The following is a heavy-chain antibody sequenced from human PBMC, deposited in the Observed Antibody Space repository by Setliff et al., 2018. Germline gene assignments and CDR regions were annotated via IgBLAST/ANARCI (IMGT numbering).Heavy chain of an antibody. J-gene: IGHJ4*01. D-gene: IGHD3-3*01. CDR1: GFSFSSYA. CDR2: IIGSGIST. CDR3: AKSPHDFWSGRVFFDY. V-gene: IGHV3-23*01. Sequence: PGGSLRLSCAASGFSFSSYAMSWVRRAPGQGLEWVSSIIGSGISTYYADSVQGRFTISRDNHKNTLYLQMNSLRVEDTAIYYCAKSPHDFWSGRVFFDYWGQGILVTVSS.